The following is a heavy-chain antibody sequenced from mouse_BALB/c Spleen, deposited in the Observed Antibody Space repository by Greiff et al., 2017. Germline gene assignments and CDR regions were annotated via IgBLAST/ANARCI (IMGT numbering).Heavy chain of an antibody. CDR3: ARDQGDY. CDR2: ISDGGSYT. D-gene: IGHD3-2*02. V-gene: IGHV5-4*02. CDR1: GFTFSDYY. J-gene: IGHJ2*01. Sequence: EVKVVESGGGLVKPGGSLKLSCAASGFTFSDYYMYWVRQTPEKRLEWVATISDGGSYTYYPDSVKGRFTISRDNAKNNLYLQMSSLKSEDTAMYYCARDQGDYWGQGTTLTVSS.